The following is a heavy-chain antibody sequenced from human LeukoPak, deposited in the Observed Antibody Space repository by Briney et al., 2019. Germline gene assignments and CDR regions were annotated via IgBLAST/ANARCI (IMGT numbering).Heavy chain of an antibody. Sequence: ASVKVSCKASGYTFTGYYMHWVRQAPGQGLEWMGWISAYNGNTNYAQKLQGRVTMTTDTSTSTAYMELRSLRSDDTAVYYCARIRDCSGGSCYSGTYWGQGTLVTVSS. D-gene: IGHD2-15*01. CDR2: ISAYNGNT. CDR3: ARIRDCSGGSCYSGTY. CDR1: GYTFTGYY. J-gene: IGHJ4*02. V-gene: IGHV1-18*04.